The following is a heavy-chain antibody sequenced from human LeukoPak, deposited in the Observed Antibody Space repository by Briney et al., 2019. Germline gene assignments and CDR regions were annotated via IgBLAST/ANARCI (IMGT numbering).Heavy chain of an antibody. CDR2: IKQDGSEK. CDR3: ARDGLAAATLHWCFDL. V-gene: IGHV3-7*01. Sequence: QAGGSLRLSCAASGFTFSSYWMSWVRQAPGKGLEWVANIKQDGSEKYYVDSVKGRFTISRDNAKNSLYLQMNSLRAEDTAVYYCARDGLAAATLHWCFDLWGRGTLVTVSS. D-gene: IGHD6-25*01. CDR1: GFTFSSYW. J-gene: IGHJ2*01.